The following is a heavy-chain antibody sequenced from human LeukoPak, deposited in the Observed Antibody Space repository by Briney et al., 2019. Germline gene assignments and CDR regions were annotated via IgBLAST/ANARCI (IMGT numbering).Heavy chain of an antibody. CDR3: AKDPGVVPAHYFDY. J-gene: IGHJ4*02. CDR1: GFTFSSYA. CDR2: TGSTGVST. D-gene: IGHD2-2*01. Sequence: GGSLRLSCAASGFTFSSYALNWVRQAPGKGLEWVSATGSTGVSTFYADSVKGRFTVSRDNSKNTLSLQMDSLRAEDTAVYYCAKDPGVVPAHYFDYWGQGILVTVSS. V-gene: IGHV3-23*01.